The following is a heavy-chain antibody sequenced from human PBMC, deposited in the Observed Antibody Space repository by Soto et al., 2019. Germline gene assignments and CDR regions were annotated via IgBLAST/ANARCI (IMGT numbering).Heavy chain of an antibody. Sequence: ASVKVSFKASGGTFSSYAISWVRQAPGQGLEWMGGIIPIFGTADYAQKFQGRVTITAGESTSTAYMELSSLRSEDTAVYYCAVTMTNYYYYGMEVWGQGTTVTVSS. CDR3: AVTMTNYYYYGMEV. J-gene: IGHJ6*02. CDR1: GGTFSSYA. CDR2: IIPIFGTA. V-gene: IGHV1-69*13. D-gene: IGHD3-22*01.